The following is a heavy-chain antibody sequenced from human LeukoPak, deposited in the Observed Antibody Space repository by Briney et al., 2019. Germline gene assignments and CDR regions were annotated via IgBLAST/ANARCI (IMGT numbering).Heavy chain of an antibody. V-gene: IGHV3-7*03. CDR1: GFPFSSAW. CDR2: VNQDGSGK. D-gene: IGHD5-18*01. CDR3: AKDGPYSYGRYYFDY. Sequence: GGSLPLSCAASGFPFSSAWMSWVRQAPGKGLEWVANVNQDGSGKYYVDSVKGRFTISKDNAKNSLYLQMNSLRAEDTAVYYCAKDGPYSYGRYYFDYWGQGTLVTVSS. J-gene: IGHJ4*02.